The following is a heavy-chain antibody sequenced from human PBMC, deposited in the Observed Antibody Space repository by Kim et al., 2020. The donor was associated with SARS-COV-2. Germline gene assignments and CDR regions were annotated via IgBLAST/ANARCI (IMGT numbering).Heavy chain of an antibody. CDR3: AGVLIDYGVNGAFDI. V-gene: IGHV4-31*02. D-gene: IGHD4-17*01. J-gene: IGHJ3*02. Sequence: PSRRSGVTISVDKSKNQFSLKLSSVTAADTAVYYCAGVLIDYGVNGAFDIWGQGTMVTVSS.